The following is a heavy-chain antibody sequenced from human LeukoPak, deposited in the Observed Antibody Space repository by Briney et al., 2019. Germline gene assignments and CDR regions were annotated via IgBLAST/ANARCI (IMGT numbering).Heavy chain of an antibody. V-gene: IGHV3-48*01. CDR2: ISSSSSTI. CDR3: AREPILWFGELLDY. D-gene: IGHD3-10*01. Sequence: GGSLRLSCAASGFAFSSYSMNWVRQAPGKGLEWVSYISSSSSTIYYADSVKGRFTISRDNAKNSLYLQMNSLRAEDTAVYYCAREPILWFGELLDYWGQGTLVTVSS. CDR1: GFAFSSYS. J-gene: IGHJ4*02.